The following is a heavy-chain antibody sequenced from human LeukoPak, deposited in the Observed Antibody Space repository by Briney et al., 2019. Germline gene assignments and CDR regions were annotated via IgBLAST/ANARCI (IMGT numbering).Heavy chain of an antibody. Sequence: GGSLRLSCAASGFTFSSYAMSWVRQAPGKGLEWVSAISGSSSYIYYADSVKGRFTISRDNARNSVFLQMNSLRAEDTAVYHCVRDKVSGPTLLHHWGQGTLVTVSS. CDR2: ISGSSSYI. J-gene: IGHJ5*02. CDR3: VRDKVSGPTLLHH. V-gene: IGHV3-21*01. CDR1: GFTFSSYA. D-gene: IGHD5/OR15-5a*01.